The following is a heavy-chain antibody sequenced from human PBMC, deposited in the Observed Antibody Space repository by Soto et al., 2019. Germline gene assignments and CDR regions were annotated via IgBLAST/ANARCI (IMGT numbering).Heavy chain of an antibody. CDR1: GGTFSSYA. CDR2: IIPIFGTA. J-gene: IGHJ6*02. V-gene: IGHV1-69*01. Sequence: QVQLVQSGAAVKKPGSSVKVSCKASGGTFSSYAISWVRQAPGQGLEWMGGIIPIFGTANYAQKFQGRVTITADESTSTAYMELSSLRSEDKAVYYCARDLRRGFWSGYYTGYYGMDVWGQGTTVTVSS. CDR3: ARDLRRGFWSGYYTGYYGMDV. D-gene: IGHD3-3*01.